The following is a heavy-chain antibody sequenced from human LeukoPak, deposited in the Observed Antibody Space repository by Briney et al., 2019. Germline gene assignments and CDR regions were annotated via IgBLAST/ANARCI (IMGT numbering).Heavy chain of an antibody. Sequence: GGSLRLSCAATGFTFKTYTMHWVRQAPGMGLEWVSSISSSSSYIFYADSVKGRFTISRDNAKNSLYLQMNSLRAEDTAVYYCAREGGPTYSSGWSLDYYYYYGMDVWGQGTTVTVSS. V-gene: IGHV3-21*01. D-gene: IGHD6-19*01. CDR3: AREGGPTYSSGWSLDYYYYYGMDV. CDR2: ISSSSSYI. J-gene: IGHJ6*02. CDR1: GFTFKTYT.